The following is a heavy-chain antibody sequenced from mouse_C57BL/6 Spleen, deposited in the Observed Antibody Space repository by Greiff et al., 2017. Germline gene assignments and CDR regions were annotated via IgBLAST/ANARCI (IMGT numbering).Heavy chain of an antibody. J-gene: IGHJ4*01. V-gene: IGHV1-15*01. CDR3: TRSGGLRPYYYAMDY. Sequence: VQLQQSGAELVRPGASVTLSCKASGYTFTDYEMHWVKQTPVHGLEWIGAIDPETGGTAYNQKFKGKAILTADKSSSTAYMELRSLTSEDSAVYYCTRSGGLRPYYYAMDYWGQGTSVTVSS. CDR2: IDPETGGT. D-gene: IGHD2-4*01. CDR1: GYTFTDYE.